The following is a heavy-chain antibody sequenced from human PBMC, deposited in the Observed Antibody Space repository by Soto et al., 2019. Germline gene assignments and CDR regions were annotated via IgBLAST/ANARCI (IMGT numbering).Heavy chain of an antibody. D-gene: IGHD3-3*01. CDR3: AKCPGYDFWSWFDY. V-gene: IGHV3-30*18. CDR1: GFTFSGHG. J-gene: IGHJ4*02. Sequence: QVQLVESGGGVVQPGRSLRLSCAASGFTFSGHGMHWVRQAPGKGLEWVAVISYDGVNKFYADSVKGRFTISRDNSKDTLYLQMNSLRTEDTAVYYCAKCPGYDFWSWFDYWGQGIVVTVSS. CDR2: ISYDGVNK.